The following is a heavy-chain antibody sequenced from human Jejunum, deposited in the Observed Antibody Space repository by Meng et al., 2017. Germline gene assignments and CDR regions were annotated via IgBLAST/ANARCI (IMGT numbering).Heavy chain of an antibody. CDR3: ITVRDRNTWSFNY. Sequence: VELEVEFVKPRGSICLLLGGSEFHFKHAWIGWVRQATVKGLEWVCRVTSTAEGGSTDYAAPVKGRFVISRDDSKFTMYLQMNSLKTEDTAVYYCITVRDRNTWSFNYWGQGTLVTVSS. CDR1: EFHFKHAW. D-gene: IGHD2-15*01. V-gene: IGHV3-15*01. CDR2: VTSTAEGGST. J-gene: IGHJ4*02.